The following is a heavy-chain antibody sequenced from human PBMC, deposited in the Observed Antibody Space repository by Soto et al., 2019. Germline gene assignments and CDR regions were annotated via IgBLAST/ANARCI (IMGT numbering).Heavy chain of an antibody. Sequence: QGQLLQSGAEVKKPGASVKVSCKTSGYSFTDYKLHWVRQAPGQGLERMGWAAPNGGGSNSAQKVQGSVTMSWDTSITTADLDLTTLTTNDAATYFCATWVDYGDFDGFDLWAQGTLVTVSS. J-gene: IGHJ4*02. CDR2: AAPNGGGS. V-gene: IGHV1-2*04. D-gene: IGHD4-17*01. CDR3: ATWVDYGDFDGFDL. CDR1: GYSFTDYK.